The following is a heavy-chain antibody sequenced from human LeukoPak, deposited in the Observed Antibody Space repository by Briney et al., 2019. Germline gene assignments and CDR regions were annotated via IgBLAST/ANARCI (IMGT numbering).Heavy chain of an antibody. CDR3: ASSAFWSGYYGNFDY. J-gene: IGHJ4*02. D-gene: IGHD3-3*01. Sequence: GGSLRLSCAASGFPFSSYGMHWVRQAPGKGLEWVAVISYAGSNKFYADSVKGRFIISRDNSKNTLYLQMNSLRAEDTAVYYCASSAFWSGYYGNFDYWGQGTLVTVSS. V-gene: IGHV3-30*03. CDR1: GFPFSSYG. CDR2: ISYAGSNK.